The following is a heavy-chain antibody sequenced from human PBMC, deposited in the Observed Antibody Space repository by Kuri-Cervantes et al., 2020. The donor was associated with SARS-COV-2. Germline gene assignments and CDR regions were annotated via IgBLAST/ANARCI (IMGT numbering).Heavy chain of an antibody. V-gene: IGHV3-30*03. CDR1: GFTFSSYG. CDR3: ARDSIGKVRGVIPYQNAFDI. Sequence: GESLKISCAASGFTFSSYGMHWVRQAPGKGLEWVAVISYDGSNKYYADSVKGRFTISRDNSKNTLYLQMNSLRAEDTAVYYCARDSIGKVRGVIPYQNAFDIWGQGTMVTVSS. J-gene: IGHJ3*02. CDR2: ISYDGSNK. D-gene: IGHD3-10*01.